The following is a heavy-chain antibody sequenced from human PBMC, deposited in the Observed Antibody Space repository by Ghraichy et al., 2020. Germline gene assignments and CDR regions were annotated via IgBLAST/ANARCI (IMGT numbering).Heavy chain of an antibody. V-gene: IGHV3-48*02. CDR1: GFTFSSYS. J-gene: IGHJ4*02. CDR3: ARPGYDFWSGYYWDY. Sequence: GGSLRLSCAASGFTFSSYSMNWVRQAPGKGLEWVSYISISSSTIYYADSVKDRFTISRDNAKNSLYLQMNSLRDEDTAVYYCARPGYDFWSGYYWDYWGQGTLVTVSS. D-gene: IGHD3-3*01. CDR2: ISISSSTI.